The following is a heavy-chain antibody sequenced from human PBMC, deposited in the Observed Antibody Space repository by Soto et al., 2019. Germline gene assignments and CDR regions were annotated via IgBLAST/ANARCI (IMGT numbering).Heavy chain of an antibody. CDR2: IDPSDSYT. CDR3: ARQRDYDILTGSPNWFDP. Sequence: PGESLKISCKGSGYSFTSYWISWVRQMPGKGLEWMGRIDPSDSYTNYSPSFQGHVTISADKSISTAYRQWSSLKASDTAMYYCARQRDYDILTGSPNWFDPWGQGTLVTASS. J-gene: IGHJ5*02. CDR1: GYSFTSYW. V-gene: IGHV5-10-1*01. D-gene: IGHD3-9*01.